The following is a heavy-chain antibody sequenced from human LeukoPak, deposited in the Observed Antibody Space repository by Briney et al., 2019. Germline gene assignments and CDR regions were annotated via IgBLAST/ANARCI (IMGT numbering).Heavy chain of an antibody. CDR3: ARGGGGLWFGELPFDY. Sequence: GGSLRLSCAASGFTFSSYAMSWVRQAPAKGLEWVSAISGSGGSTYYTDSVKGRFTISRDNAKNSLYLQMNSLRAEDTAVYYCARGGGGLWFGELPFDYWGQGTLVTVSS. CDR1: GFTFSSYA. D-gene: IGHD3-10*01. V-gene: IGHV3-23*01. CDR2: ISGSGGST. J-gene: IGHJ4*02.